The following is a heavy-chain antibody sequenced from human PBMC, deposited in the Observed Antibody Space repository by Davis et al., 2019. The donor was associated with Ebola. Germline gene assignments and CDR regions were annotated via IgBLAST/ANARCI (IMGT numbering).Heavy chain of an antibody. D-gene: IGHD2-21*01. V-gene: IGHV3-30-3*01. J-gene: IGHJ4*02. CDR2: ISYDGSNK. Sequence: GGSLRLSCAASGFTFSSYAMHWVRQAPGKGLEWVAVISYDGSNKYYADSVKGRFTISRDNSKNTLYLQMNSLRAEDTAVYYCARVSTGGDVDYWGQGTLVTVSS. CDR3: ARVSTGGDVDY. CDR1: GFTFSSYA.